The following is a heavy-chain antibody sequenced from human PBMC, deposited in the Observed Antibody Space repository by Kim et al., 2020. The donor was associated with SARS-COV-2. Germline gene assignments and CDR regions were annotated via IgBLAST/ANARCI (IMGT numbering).Heavy chain of an antibody. D-gene: IGHD2-15*01. Sequence: DAVRGRFTISRENSKNPRDLQMKSLRAEDTAVFYCARDKPRMVAAPLFDYWGQGTLVTVSS. J-gene: IGHJ4*02. V-gene: IGHV3-30*07. CDR3: ARDKPRMVAAPLFDY.